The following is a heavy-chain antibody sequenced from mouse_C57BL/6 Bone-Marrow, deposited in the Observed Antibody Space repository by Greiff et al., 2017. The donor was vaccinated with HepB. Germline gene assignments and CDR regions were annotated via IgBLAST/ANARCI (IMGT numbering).Heavy chain of an antibody. V-gene: IGHV7-1*01. J-gene: IGHJ2*01. D-gene: IGHD2-3*01. Sequence: EVMLVESGGGLVQSGRSLRLSCATSGFTFSDFYMEWVRQAPGKGLEWIAASRNKANDYTTEYSASVKGRFIVSRDTSQSILYLQMNALRAEDTAIYYCARDDGYFVFDYWGQGTTLTVSS. CDR1: GFTFSDFY. CDR2: SRNKANDYTT. CDR3: ARDDGYFVFDY.